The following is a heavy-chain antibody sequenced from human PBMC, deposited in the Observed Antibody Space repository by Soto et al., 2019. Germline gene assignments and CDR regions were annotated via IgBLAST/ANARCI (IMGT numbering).Heavy chain of an antibody. CDR2: TYWDDDK. CDR3: AHALRRLDCSGGRCYWFDY. Sequence: QITLKESGPTLVKPTQTLALTCTFSGFSLSTSGVGVGWIRQAPGKALEWLAITYWDDDKRYRPSLKSRLTIIKDTSKSQVILILTNMDPVDTATYYCAHALRRLDCSGGRCYWFDYWGQGTLVTVSS. J-gene: IGHJ4*02. CDR1: GFSLSTSGVG. V-gene: IGHV2-5*02. D-gene: IGHD2-15*01.